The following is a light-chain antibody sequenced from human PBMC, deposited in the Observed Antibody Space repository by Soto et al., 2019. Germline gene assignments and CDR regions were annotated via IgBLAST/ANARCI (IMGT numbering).Light chain of an antibody. CDR1: QSVSSYY. CDR3: QQYGSSGT. CDR2: GAS. V-gene: IGKV3-20*01. Sequence: EIALTQSPDTLSLSPGERATLSCRASQSVSSYYLAWYQQKPGQAPRLLIYGASNRATGIPDRFSGSGSGTDFTLTISRLEPEDFAVYYCQQYGSSGTFGQGTKVDIK. J-gene: IGKJ1*01.